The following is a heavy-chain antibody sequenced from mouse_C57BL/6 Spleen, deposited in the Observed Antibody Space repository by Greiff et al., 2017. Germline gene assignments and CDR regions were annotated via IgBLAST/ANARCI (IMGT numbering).Heavy chain of an antibody. D-gene: IGHD1-1*01. V-gene: IGHV1-76*01. Sequence: VQLQQSGAELVRPGASVKLSCKASGYTFTDYYINWVKQRPGQGLEWISRIYPGSGNNYYNEKFKGKATLTAEKSSSTAYMPRSSLTSEDSSVYFCARDYYGSSQYYYARDYWGQGTSVTVSS. J-gene: IGHJ4*01. CDR2: IYPGSGNN. CDR1: GYTFTDYY. CDR3: ARDYYGSSQYYYARDY.